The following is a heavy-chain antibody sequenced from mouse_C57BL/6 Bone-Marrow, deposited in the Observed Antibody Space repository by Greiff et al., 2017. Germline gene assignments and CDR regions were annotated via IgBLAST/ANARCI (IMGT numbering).Heavy chain of an antibody. D-gene: IGHD2-2*01. CDR2: ISSGGSYT. J-gene: IGHJ1*03. CDR1: GFTFSSYG. Sequence: EVQGVESGGDLVKPGGSLKLSCAASGFTFSSYGMSWVRQTPDKRLEWVATISSGGSYTYYPDSVKGRFTISRDNAKNTLYLQMSSLKSEDTALYYWARRGGLRRYFDVWGTGTTVTVSS. V-gene: IGHV5-6*01. CDR3: ARRGGLRRYFDV.